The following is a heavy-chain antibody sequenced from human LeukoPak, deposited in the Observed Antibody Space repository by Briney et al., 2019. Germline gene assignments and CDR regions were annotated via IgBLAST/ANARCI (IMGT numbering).Heavy chain of an antibody. CDR3: AREQVAGRSSFDY. V-gene: IGHV1-46*02. D-gene: IGHD2-2*01. Sequence: ASVKVSCKASGGTFNSYAISWVRQAPGQGLEWMGVINPSGGSTNYAQKFQGRVTVTRDTSTSTVYMDLSSLRSEDTAVYYCAREQVAGRSSFDYWGQGTLVTVSS. CDR1: GGTFNSYA. CDR2: INPSGGST. J-gene: IGHJ4*02.